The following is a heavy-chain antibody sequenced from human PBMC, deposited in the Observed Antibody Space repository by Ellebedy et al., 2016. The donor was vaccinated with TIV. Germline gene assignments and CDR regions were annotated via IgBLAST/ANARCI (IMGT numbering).Heavy chain of an antibody. D-gene: IGHD7-27*01. CDR2: INPRGGGA. J-gene: IGHJ5*02. CDR1: GYTFIGYD. V-gene: IGHV1-46*01. CDR3: ARASSGANDWFDP. Sequence: ASVKVSCKASGYTFIGYDINWVRQAPGQGLEWMGVINPRGGGADYAQKFQGRVTMTRDTSTSTVYVELSSLTSEDTAVYYCARASSGANDWFDPWGQGTLVTVSS.